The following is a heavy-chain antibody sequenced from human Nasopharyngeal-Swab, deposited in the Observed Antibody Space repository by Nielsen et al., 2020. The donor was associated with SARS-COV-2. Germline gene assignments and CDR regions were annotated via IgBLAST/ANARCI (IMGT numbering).Heavy chain of an antibody. CDR3: ATPWAGGPRVTYAFDI. V-gene: IGHV1-18*01. J-gene: IGHJ3*02. CDR1: GYTFITYG. D-gene: IGHD4-17*01. Sequence: ASVKVSCKASGYTFITYGITWVRQAPGQGLEWMGWISTYNGDTNYAQKFQGRVTMTEDTSTDTAYMELSSLRSDDTAVYYCATPWAGGPRVTYAFDIWGQGTMVTVSS. CDR2: ISTYNGDT.